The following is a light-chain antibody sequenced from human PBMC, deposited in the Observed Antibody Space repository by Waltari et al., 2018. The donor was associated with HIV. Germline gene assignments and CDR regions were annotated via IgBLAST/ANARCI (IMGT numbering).Light chain of an antibody. CDR3: QQLNSYAIT. Sequence: DIQLTQSPSFLSASVGDRVTITCRASQGISSYLAWYQQKPGKAPKLLIYAASTLQSGVPSRFSVSGSGTEFTLTIISLQPEDFATYYCQQLNSYAITFGQGTRLEIK. J-gene: IGKJ5*01. V-gene: IGKV1-9*01. CDR1: QGISSY. CDR2: AAS.